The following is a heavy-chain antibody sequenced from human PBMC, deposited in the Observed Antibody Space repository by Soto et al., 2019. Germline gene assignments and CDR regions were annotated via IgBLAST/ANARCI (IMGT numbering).Heavy chain of an antibody. J-gene: IGHJ3*02. CDR1: GYCFTSYW. Sequence: RGESLKISCKGSGYCFTSYWIGWVRQMPGKGLEWMGIIYAGDTETRYSPSFQGLVTISADKSTSTAYLQWSSLEDSDTAMYYCARHRRDYPSDIWGKGTMVTVSS. V-gene: IGHV5-51*01. CDR3: ARHRRDYPSDI. D-gene: IGHD3-10*01. CDR2: IYAGDTET.